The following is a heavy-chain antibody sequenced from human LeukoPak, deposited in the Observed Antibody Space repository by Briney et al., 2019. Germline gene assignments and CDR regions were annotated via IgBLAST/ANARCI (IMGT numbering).Heavy chain of an antibody. CDR1: GGSISSNNR. CDR3: AREDSASYDSAFDI. CDR2: IYHSGST. D-gene: IGHD1-26*01. Sequence: LETLSLTCVVSGGSISSNNRWSWIRQPPEKGLEWIGEIYHSGSTNYSPSLKRRVTISVDKSKNQFSLKLSSVTAADTAVYYCAREDSASYDSAFDIWGQGTLVSASS. V-gene: IGHV4-4*02. J-gene: IGHJ3*02.